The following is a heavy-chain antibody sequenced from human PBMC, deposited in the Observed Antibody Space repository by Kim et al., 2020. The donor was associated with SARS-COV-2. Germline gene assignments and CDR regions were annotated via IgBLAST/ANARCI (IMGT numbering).Heavy chain of an antibody. D-gene: IGHD2-2*01. V-gene: IGHV3-33*01. CDR2: IWYDGSNK. CDR3: AAPGYCSSTSCLIGGNDAFDI. Sequence: GGSLRLSCAASGFTFSSYGMHWVRQAPGKGLEWVAVIWYDGSNKYYADSVKGRFTISRDNSKNTLYLQMNSLRAEDTAVYYCAAPGYCSSTSCLIGGNDAFDIWGQGTMVTVSS. CDR1: GFTFSSYG. J-gene: IGHJ3*02.